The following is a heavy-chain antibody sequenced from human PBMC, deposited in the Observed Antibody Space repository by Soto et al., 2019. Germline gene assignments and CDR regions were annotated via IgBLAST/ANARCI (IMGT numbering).Heavy chain of an antibody. CDR1: GDSLRSGDYY. J-gene: IGHJ5*01. CDR3: ARGVDTMAFDS. V-gene: IGHV4-30-4*01. CDR2: IYNSGST. D-gene: IGHD2-2*01. Sequence: QVQLQESGPGLVKPSQTLSLTCTVSGDSLRSGDYYWSWIRQPPGKGLEWIGYIYNSGSTYYEPSLRSRFTISEDMSKNQVSLRLTAVTAADTAVYYCARGVDTMAFDSWGQGTLVTVSS.